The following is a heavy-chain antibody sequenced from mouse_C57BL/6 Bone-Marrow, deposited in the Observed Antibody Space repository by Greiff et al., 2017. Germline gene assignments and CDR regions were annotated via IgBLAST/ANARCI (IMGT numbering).Heavy chain of an antibody. Sequence: ESGAGLVKPSPSLSLSCSVTGYSFTSGYYRNWIRQFPGNKLEWMGYISYDGSNNYNPSLKNRITITRDTSKNQFFLKLSSVTTEDTATYYCARGGSFDVWGTGAAVTVSA. CDR3: ARGGSFDV. J-gene: IGHJ1*03. CDR1: GYSFTSGYY. D-gene: IGHD3-1*01. CDR2: ISYDGSN. V-gene: IGHV3-6*01.